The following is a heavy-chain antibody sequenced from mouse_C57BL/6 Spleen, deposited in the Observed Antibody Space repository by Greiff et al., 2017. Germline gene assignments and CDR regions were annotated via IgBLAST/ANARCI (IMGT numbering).Heavy chain of an antibody. CDR2: IHPNSGST. D-gene: IGHD1-1*01. J-gene: IGHJ1*03. CDR3: ARPRFPTGYCDV. V-gene: IGHV1-64*01. CDR1: GYTFTSYW. Sequence: VQLQQPGAELVKPGASVKLSCKASGYTFTSYWMHWVKQRPGQGLEWIGMIHPNSGSTNYNEKFKSKATLTVDKSSSTAYMQLSSLTSEDSAVYYCARPRFPTGYCDVWGTGTTVTVSS.